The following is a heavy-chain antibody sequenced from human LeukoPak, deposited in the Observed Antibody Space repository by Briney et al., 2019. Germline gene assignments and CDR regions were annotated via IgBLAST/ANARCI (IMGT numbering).Heavy chain of an antibody. CDR1: GFTFSSYW. V-gene: IGHV3-7*01. J-gene: IGHJ4*02. CDR3: SGGDFFNY. CDR2: IKQDGSEK. Sequence: GGSLRLSCAAPGFTFSSYWMSWVRQAPGKGLEWVANIKQDGSEKYYVDSVKGRFTISRDNAKNSLYPQMNSLRAEDTAVYYCSGGDFFNYWGQGTLVTVSS. D-gene: IGHD2-21*01.